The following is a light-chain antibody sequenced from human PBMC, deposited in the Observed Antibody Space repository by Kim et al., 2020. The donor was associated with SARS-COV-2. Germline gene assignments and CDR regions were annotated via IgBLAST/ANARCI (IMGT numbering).Light chain of an antibody. J-gene: IGLJ1*01. Sequence: PGQTASITCSGYRLGDKYVSWYQQKPGQAPVVVNYQDNQRPSGIPERFSGSNSGNTATLTISGTQAMDEADYYCQAWDSSTHNYVFGAGTKVTVL. CDR2: QDN. CDR3: QAWDSSTHNYV. V-gene: IGLV3-1*01. CDR1: RLGDKY.